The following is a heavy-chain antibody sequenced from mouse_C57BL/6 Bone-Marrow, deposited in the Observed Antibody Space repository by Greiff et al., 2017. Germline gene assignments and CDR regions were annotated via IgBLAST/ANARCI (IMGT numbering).Heavy chain of an antibody. CDR2: IDPSDSYT. CDR1: GYTFTSYW. CDR3: ARSEDYYGSSSYAMDY. V-gene: IGHV1-59*01. J-gene: IGHJ4*01. Sequence: QVQLQQPGAELVRPGTSVKLSCKASGYTFTSYWMHWVKQRPGQGLEWIGVIDPSDSYTNYNQKFKGKATLTVDTSSSTAYMQLSSLTSEDSAVYYCARSEDYYGSSSYAMDYWGQGTSVTVSS. D-gene: IGHD1-1*01.